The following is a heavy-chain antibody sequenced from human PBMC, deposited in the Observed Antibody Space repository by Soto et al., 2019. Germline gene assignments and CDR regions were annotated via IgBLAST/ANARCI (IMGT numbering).Heavy chain of an antibody. D-gene: IGHD6-19*01. CDR3: AKGGRQWLVTSDFNY. CDR1: GFTFSDYA. CDR2: VSHDGRNT. Sequence: VQLVESGGGVVQPGRSLRLSCAASGFTFSDYAMHWVRQAPGKGLEWVAVVSHDGRNTHYADSVKGRFTISRDSSKNNVSLEMNSLRAEDTAVYYCAKGGRQWLVTSDFNYWGQGALVTVSS. J-gene: IGHJ4*02. V-gene: IGHV3-30*18.